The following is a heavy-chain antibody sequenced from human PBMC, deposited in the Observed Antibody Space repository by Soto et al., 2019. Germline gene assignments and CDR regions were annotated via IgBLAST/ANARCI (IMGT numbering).Heavy chain of an antibody. D-gene: IGHD6-13*01. CDR3: AKACWLEAPVRGSSWFYFDS. Sequence: GESLKISCAASGFTFSSYAMSWVRQAPGKGLEWVSAISGSGGSTYDADSVKGPFTISRDNSKNTLYLQMNSLRAEDTAVYYCAKACWLEAPVRGSSWFYFDSWGQGTLVTVSS. J-gene: IGHJ4*02. CDR2: ISGSGGST. CDR1: GFTFSSYA. V-gene: IGHV3-23*01.